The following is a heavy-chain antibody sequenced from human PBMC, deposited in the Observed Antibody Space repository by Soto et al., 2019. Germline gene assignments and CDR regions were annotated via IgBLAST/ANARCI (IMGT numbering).Heavy chain of an antibody. CDR3: ARSQGSSTSLEIYYYYYYGMDV. CDR1: GGTFGSYA. Sequence: QVPLVQSGAEVKQPGSSVKVSCKASGGTFGSYAISWVRQAPGQGLEWMGGIIPIPGTANYAQKFQGRVTIAADESTSTAYMELSSRRSEDTAVYYWARSQGSSTSLEIYYYYYYGMDVWGQGTTVTVSS. D-gene: IGHD2-2*01. J-gene: IGHJ6*02. CDR2: IIPIPGTA. V-gene: IGHV1-69*01.